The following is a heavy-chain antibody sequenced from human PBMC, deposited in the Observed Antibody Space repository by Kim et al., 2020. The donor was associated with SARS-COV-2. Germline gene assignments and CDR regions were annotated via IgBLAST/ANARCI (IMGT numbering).Heavy chain of an antibody. J-gene: IGHJ3*02. CDR3: ARTPLFRAFDI. Sequence: SETLSLTCTVSGGSISSYYWSWIRQPPGKGLEWIGYIYYSGSTNYNPSLKSRVTISVDTSKNQFSLKLSPVTAADTAVYYCARTPLFRAFDIWGQGTMVTVSS. D-gene: IGHD2-15*01. CDR2: IYYSGST. CDR1: GGSISSYY. V-gene: IGHV4-59*01.